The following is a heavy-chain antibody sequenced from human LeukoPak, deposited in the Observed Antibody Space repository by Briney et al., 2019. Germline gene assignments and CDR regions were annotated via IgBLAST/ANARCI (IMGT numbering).Heavy chain of an antibody. D-gene: IGHD6-25*01. CDR2: IYSGGST. Sequence: GGSLRLSCAASGFTVSSNYMSWVRQAPGKGLEWVSIIYSGGSTYYADSVKGRFTISRDNSKNTLYLQMNSLRAEDMAVYYCARDKSGSLDYWGQGTLVTVSS. J-gene: IGHJ4*02. V-gene: IGHV3-66*01. CDR3: ARDKSGSLDY. CDR1: GFTVSSNY.